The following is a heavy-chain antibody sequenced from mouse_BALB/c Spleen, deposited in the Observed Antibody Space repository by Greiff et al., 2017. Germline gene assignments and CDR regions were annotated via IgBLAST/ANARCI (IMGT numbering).Heavy chain of an antibody. CDR1: GFNITDTY. V-gene: IGHV14-3*02. J-gene: IGHJ4*01. Sequence: EVKLVESGAELVKPGASVKLSCTASGFNITDTYMHSVKQRPEQGLEWLGRIDPANGNTKYDPKFQGKATITADTSSNTAYLQLSSLTSEDTSVYYCAREDYWGQGTSVTVSS. CDR2: IDPANGNT. CDR3: AREDY.